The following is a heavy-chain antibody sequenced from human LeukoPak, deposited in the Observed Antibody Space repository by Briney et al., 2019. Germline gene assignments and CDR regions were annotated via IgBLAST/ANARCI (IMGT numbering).Heavy chain of an antibody. V-gene: IGHV3-23*01. Sequence: GGSLRLSCAASGFTFHNYAMSWVRQAPGKGLDWVSAISSSGDITFYADSVRGRFTISRDNSRYTLYLQMNSLRAEDAAMYYCAKDRPNYHESNGHYYRRNGDSWGQGTLVTVSS. CDR1: GFTFHNYA. CDR2: ISSSGDIT. D-gene: IGHD3-22*01. J-gene: IGHJ5*01. CDR3: AKDRPNYHESNGHYYRRNGDS.